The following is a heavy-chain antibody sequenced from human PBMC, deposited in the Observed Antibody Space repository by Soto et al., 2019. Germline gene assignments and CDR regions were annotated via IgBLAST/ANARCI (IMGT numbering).Heavy chain of an antibody. D-gene: IGHD1-1*01. CDR1: GGSIRSSSCF. V-gene: IGHV4-39*01. CDR2: IYYSGTT. CDR3: ARRTTGTAGSIDY. Sequence: SETLSLTCTVSGGSIRSSSCFWGWIRQPPGKGLEWIGNIYYSGTTYYNPSLKSRVTISVDTSKNQFSLKLNSVTAADTAVYYCARRTTGTAGSIDYWGRGTLVTVSS. J-gene: IGHJ4*02.